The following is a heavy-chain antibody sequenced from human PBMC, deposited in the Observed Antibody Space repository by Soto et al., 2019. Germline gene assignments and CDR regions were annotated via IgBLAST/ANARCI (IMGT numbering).Heavy chain of an antibody. V-gene: IGHV3-30*18. CDR3: AKDVFSVGCYNYFDP. D-gene: IGHD2-21*02. J-gene: IGHJ5*02. Sequence: QVHLVESVGGVVQPGRSLRLSCAASGFTVNNFGMHWVRQAPGKGPEWVAMISHDGTAKYYADFVKGRFTISRDNSKNTLYLQMNNLRTEDTAVYYCAKDVFSVGCYNYFDPWGQGTLVPVSS. CDR1: GFTVNNFG. CDR2: ISHDGTAK.